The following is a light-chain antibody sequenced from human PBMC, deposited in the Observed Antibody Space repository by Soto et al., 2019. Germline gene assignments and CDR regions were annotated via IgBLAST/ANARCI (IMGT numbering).Light chain of an antibody. CDR1: QSVGATY. J-gene: IGKJ1*01. Sequence: EIVLTQSPGTLSLSPGERATLSWRASQSVGATYLAWYQQKPGQAPRVLIYGASSRETGIRDRVSGSGAGTECTRTISRLEPEDFAVDYCQQYGDSPWTFGQGTKVDNK. CDR3: QQYGDSPWT. CDR2: GAS. V-gene: IGKV3-20*01.